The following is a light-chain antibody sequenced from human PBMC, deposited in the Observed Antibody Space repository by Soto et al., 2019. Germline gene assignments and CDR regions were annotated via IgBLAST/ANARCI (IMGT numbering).Light chain of an antibody. J-gene: IGKJ4*01. CDR2: DAS. CDR1: QFVSTR. V-gene: IGKV3-11*01. Sequence: EIVVTQSPATLSASPGERVTLTCRASQFVSTRLAWYQQRPGQAPRLLIYDASNRATGIPARFSGSGSGTDFTLTISSLEPEDFAVYYCQQRSNWPPVLTFGGGTKVDIK. CDR3: QQRSNWPPVLT.